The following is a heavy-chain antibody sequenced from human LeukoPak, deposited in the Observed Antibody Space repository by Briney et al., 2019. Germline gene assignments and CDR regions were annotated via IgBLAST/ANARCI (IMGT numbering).Heavy chain of an antibody. D-gene: IGHD3-22*01. J-gene: IGHJ4*02. CDR3: ARGEYYYGSSGYYSYYFDY. CDR2: IYSGGST. Sequence: GGSLRLSCAASGFTVSSNYMSWVRQAPGKGLEWVSVIYSGGSTYYADSVKGRFTISRDNSKNTLYLQMNSLRAEDTAVYYCARGEYYYGSSGYYSYYFDYWGQGTLVTVSS. V-gene: IGHV3-53*01. CDR1: GFTVSSNY.